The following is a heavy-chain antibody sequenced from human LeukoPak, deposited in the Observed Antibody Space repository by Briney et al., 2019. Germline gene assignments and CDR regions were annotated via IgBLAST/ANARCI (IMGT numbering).Heavy chain of an antibody. J-gene: IGHJ6*02. V-gene: IGHV1-46*01. CDR3: AREGFRVPAAHYGMDV. D-gene: IGHD2-2*01. CDR2: INPSGGST. Sequence: GASVKVSCKASGYTFTSYYMHWVRQAPGQGLEWMGIINPSGGSTSYAQKFQGRVTMTRDASTSTVYMELSSLRSEDTAVYYCAREGFRVPAAHYGMDVWGQGTTVTASS. CDR1: GYTFTSYY.